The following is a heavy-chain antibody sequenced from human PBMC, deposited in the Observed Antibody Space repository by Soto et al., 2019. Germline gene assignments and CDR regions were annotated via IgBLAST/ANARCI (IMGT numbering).Heavy chain of an antibody. V-gene: IGHV3-30-3*01. D-gene: IGHD3-9*01. CDR3: ARGLSLLLRYFDWLLSDAFDI. J-gene: IGHJ3*02. Sequence: GGPLRLSWAASEFAFSTYWRSWVRKAPGKGLEWVAVISYDGSNKYYADSVKGRFTISRDNSKNTLYLQMNSLRAEDTAVYYCARGLSLLLRYFDWLLSDAFDIWGQGTMVTVSS. CDR1: EFAFSTYW. CDR2: ISYDGSNK.